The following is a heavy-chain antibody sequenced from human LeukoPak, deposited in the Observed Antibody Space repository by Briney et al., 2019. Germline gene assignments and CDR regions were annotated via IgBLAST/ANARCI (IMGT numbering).Heavy chain of an antibody. V-gene: IGHV1-46*01. J-gene: IGHJ4*02. D-gene: IGHD6-19*01. CDR1: GYSFTSYY. CDR2: INPSGGST. Sequence: ASVKVSCKASGYSFTSYYMDWVRQAPGQGLEWMGLINPSGGSTSYAQKFQGRVTMTRDTSTSTVYMELSSLRSEDTAVYYCARERSSITVAGFFDYWGQGTLVTVSS. CDR3: ARERSSITVAGFFDY.